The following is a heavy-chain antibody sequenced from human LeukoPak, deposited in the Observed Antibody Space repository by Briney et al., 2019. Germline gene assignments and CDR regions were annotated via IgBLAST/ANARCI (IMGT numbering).Heavy chain of an antibody. V-gene: IGHV1-46*01. CDR1: GFTLTQYY. J-gene: IGHJ4*02. Sequence: GASVKVSCKASGFTLTQYYLHWVRQAPGQGLEFVGIISPSGESPTYAQKFQGRVTMTRDMSTSTVYMELSNLRSEDTAVYYCARIYGGNQGGFYYFDYWGQGTLVTVSS. D-gene: IGHD4-23*01. CDR3: ARIYGGNQGGFYYFDY. CDR2: ISPSGESP.